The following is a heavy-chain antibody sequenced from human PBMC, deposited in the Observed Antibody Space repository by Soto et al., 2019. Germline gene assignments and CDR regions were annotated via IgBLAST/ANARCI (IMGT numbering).Heavy chain of an antibody. CDR2: INAYNGNT. V-gene: IGHV1-18*01. Sequence: ASVKVSCKTSGYTFSNYGINWVRQAPGQGLEWMGWINAYNGNTNYAQKLQGRVTMTTDTSTSTAYMELRSLRSDDTAVYYCARVLPPFDPWGQGTLVTVSS. J-gene: IGHJ5*02. CDR1: GYTFSNYG. CDR3: ARVLPPFDP.